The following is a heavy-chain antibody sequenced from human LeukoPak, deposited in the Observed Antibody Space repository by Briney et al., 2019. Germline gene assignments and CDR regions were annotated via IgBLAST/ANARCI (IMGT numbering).Heavy chain of an antibody. CDR2: ITSTGTTI. V-gene: IGHV3-11*04. CDR1: GFIFSDYY. Sequence: KPGGSLRLSCAASGFIFSDYYMTWIRQAPGKGLQWVSYITSTGTTIHYADSVKGRFTISRDNANNSLFLQMNSLRAEDTAVYYCARIYSSGRGNDALDIWGQGTMVSVPS. CDR3: ARIYSSGRGNDALDI. D-gene: IGHD6-19*01. J-gene: IGHJ3*02.